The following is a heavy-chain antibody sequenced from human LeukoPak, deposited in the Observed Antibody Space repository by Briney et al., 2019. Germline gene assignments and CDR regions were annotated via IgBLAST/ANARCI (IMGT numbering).Heavy chain of an antibody. D-gene: IGHD3-22*01. CDR3: ARDSVVDTMIVVVPYYFDY. Sequence: PGGSLRLSCAASGFTFSSYNMNWVRQAPGKGLEWVSSISSSSSYIYYADSVKGRFTISRDNAKNSLYLQMNSLRAEDTAVYYCARDSVVDTMIVVVPYYFDYWGQGTLVTVSS. J-gene: IGHJ4*02. V-gene: IGHV3-21*01. CDR2: ISSSSSYI. CDR1: GFTFSSYN.